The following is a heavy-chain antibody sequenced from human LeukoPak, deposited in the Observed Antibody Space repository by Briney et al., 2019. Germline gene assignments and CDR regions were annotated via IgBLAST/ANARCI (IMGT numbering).Heavy chain of an antibody. J-gene: IGHJ4*02. CDR2: IKQDGGEK. Sequence: PGGSLRLSCAASGFTFSNYAMSWVRQAPGKGLEWVANIKQDGGEKYYVDSVKGRFTISRDNAKNSLYLQMNSLRAEDTAVYYCARLGARQVLDYWGQGTLVTVSS. D-gene: IGHD4-17*01. V-gene: IGHV3-7*01. CDR1: GFTFSNYA. CDR3: ARLGARQVLDY.